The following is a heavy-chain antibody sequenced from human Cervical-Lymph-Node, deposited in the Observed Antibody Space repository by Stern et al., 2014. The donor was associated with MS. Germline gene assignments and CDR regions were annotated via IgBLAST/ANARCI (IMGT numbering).Heavy chain of an antibody. V-gene: IGHV4-30-4*01. Sequence: QLQLQESGPGLVKPSQTLSLTCIASGGSITSGNYYWSWIRQPPGKGLEYIGYIYYRGSTYYNPSLKSRLTISLDTSKNQFFLKLSSVTAVDTAVYYWAGEEGQAPRHWFDPWGQGALVTVSS. J-gene: IGHJ5*02. CDR3: AGEEGQAPRHWFDP. CDR1: GGSITSGNYY. CDR2: IYYRGST.